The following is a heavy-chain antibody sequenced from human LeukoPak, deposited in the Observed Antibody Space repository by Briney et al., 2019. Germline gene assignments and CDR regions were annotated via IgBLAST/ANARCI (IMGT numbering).Heavy chain of an antibody. CDR3: AKSGPVHSYYYYMDV. CDR1: GFTFDTYA. D-gene: IGHD3/OR15-3a*01. V-gene: IGHV3-23*01. J-gene: IGHJ6*03. CDR2: ISNSRGTT. Sequence: PGGSLRLSCAASGFTFDTYAMSWVRQAPGQGLEWVSSISNSRGTTYYAGSVKGRFTISRDNSKNTLYLQMNSLRAEDTAVYYCAKSGPVHSYYYYMDVWGKGTTVTVSS.